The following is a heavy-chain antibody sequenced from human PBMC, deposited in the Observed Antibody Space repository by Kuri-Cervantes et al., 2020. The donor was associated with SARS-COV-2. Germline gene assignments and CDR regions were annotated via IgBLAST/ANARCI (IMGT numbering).Heavy chain of an antibody. J-gene: IGHJ4*02. CDR3: ARGRQIVVVPAARIAARLEFDY. CDR2: LSAYNGST. D-gene: IGHD2-2*01. Sequence: ASVKVSCKASGYTFTSYGISWVRQAPGQGLEWMGWLSAYNGSTNYAQKLQGRVTMTTDTSTSTAYMELRSLRSDDTAVYYCARGRQIVVVPAARIAARLEFDYWGQGTRVTSYS. V-gene: IGHV1-18*04. CDR1: GYTFTSYG.